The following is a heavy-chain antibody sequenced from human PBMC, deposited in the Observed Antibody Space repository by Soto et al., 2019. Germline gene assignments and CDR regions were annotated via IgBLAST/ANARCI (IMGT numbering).Heavy chain of an antibody. V-gene: IGHV3-74*01. D-gene: IGHD6-6*01. CDR2: INSDGSST. Sequence: GGSLRLSCAGSGFTFSSYWMHWVRQAPGKGLVWVSRINSDGSSTSYADSVKGRFTISRDNAKNTLYLQMNSLRAEDTAVYYCARDGVLSSIAAVYYYMDVWGKGTTVTVSS. CDR3: ARDGVLSSIAAVYYYMDV. J-gene: IGHJ6*03. CDR1: GFTFSSYW.